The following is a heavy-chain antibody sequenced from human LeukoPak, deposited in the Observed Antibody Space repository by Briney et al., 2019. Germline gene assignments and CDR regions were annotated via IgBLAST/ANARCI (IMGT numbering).Heavy chain of an antibody. Sequence: GGYLRLSCAASGFTFSSYGMHWVRQAPGKGLEWVGFIRYDGSDKYYADSVKGRFTISRDNPKNTLYLQVNSLRAEDTAVYYCAKDSWEVGATSEIDYWGQGTLVTVSS. V-gene: IGHV3-30*02. J-gene: IGHJ4*02. D-gene: IGHD1-26*01. CDR2: IRYDGSDK. CDR1: GFTFSSYG. CDR3: AKDSWEVGATSEIDY.